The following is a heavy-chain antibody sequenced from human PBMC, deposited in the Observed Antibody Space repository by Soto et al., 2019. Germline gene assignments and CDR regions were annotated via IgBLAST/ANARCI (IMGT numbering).Heavy chain of an antibody. Sequence: GGSLRLSCAASGFTFSSNAMSWVRQAPGKGLEWVSAISGSGGSTYYADSVKGRFTISRDNSKNTLYLQMNSLRAEDTAVYYCAKAPPKVVPAAMRAYYFDYWGQGTLVTVSS. CDR2: ISGSGGST. D-gene: IGHD2-2*01. CDR3: AKAPPKVVPAAMRAYYFDY. V-gene: IGHV3-23*01. CDR1: GFTFSSNA. J-gene: IGHJ4*02.